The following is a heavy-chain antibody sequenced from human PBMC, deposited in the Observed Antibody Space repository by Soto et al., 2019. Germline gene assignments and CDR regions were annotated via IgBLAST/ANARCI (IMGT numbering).Heavy chain of an antibody. Sequence: SETLSLTCTVSGGSISSYYWSWIRQPPGKGLEWIGYIYYSGSTNYNPSLKSRVTISVDTSKNQFPLKLSSVTAADTAVYYCARAKVSHTVSPFYYYYYMDVGGKGTKVTVSS. CDR3: ARAKVSHTVSPFYYYYYMDV. D-gene: IGHD4-17*01. V-gene: IGHV4-59*01. CDR1: GGSISSYY. J-gene: IGHJ6*03. CDR2: IYYSGST.